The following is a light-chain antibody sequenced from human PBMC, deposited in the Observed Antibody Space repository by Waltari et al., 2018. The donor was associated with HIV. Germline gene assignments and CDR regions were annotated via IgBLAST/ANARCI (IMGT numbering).Light chain of an antibody. Sequence: QSMLTQPPSVSGAPGQRVTISCTGSSSTIGADYDVHWYQQIPGTAPKLLISGNKNRPSGCPDRFSASKSGTSAYLTISGLQAEDEADYFCQSYDISLSASVVFGGGTRLTVL. CDR1: SSTIGADYD. J-gene: IGLJ2*01. V-gene: IGLV1-40*01. CDR2: GNK. CDR3: QSYDISLSASVV.